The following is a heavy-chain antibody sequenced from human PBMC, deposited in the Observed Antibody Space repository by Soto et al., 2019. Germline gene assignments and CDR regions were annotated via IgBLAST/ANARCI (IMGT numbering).Heavy chain of an antibody. CDR3: ARDTYYYDSSGVLDY. Sequence: SETLSLTCTVSGGSISSGGYYWSWIRQHPGKGLEWIGYIYYSGSTYYNPSLKSRVTISVDTSKNQFSLKLSSVTAADTAVYYCARDTYYYDSSGVLDYWGQGTLVTVSS. V-gene: IGHV4-31*03. D-gene: IGHD3-22*01. CDR1: GGSISSGGYY. J-gene: IGHJ4*02. CDR2: IYYSGST.